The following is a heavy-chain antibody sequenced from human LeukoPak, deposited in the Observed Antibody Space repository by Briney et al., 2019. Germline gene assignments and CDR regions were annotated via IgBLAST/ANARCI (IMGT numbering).Heavy chain of an antibody. V-gene: IGHV1-69*13. CDR2: IIPIFGTA. J-gene: IGHJ5*02. CDR1: GGTFSSYA. CDR3: ARDGYCGGDCYHWGPGYGFDP. D-gene: IGHD2-21*02. Sequence: SVKVSCKASGGTFSSYAISWVRQAPGQGLEWMGGIIPIFGTANYAQKFQGRVTITADESTSTAYMELSRLRSEDTAVYYCARDGYCGGDCYHWGPGYGFDPWGQGTLVTVSS.